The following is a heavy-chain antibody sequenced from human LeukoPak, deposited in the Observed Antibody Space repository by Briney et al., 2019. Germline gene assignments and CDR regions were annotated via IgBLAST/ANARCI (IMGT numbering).Heavy chain of an antibody. CDR2: IIPILGIA. CDR1: GGTFSSYA. J-gene: IGHJ4*02. V-gene: IGHV1-69*04. D-gene: IGHD3-16*01. Sequence: ASVKVSCKASGGTFSSYAISWVRQAPGQGLEWMGRIIPILGIANYAQKFQGRVTITADKSTSTAYMELSSLRSVDTAVYYCARGPPGDYYFDYWGQGTLVTVSS. CDR3: ARGPPGDYYFDY.